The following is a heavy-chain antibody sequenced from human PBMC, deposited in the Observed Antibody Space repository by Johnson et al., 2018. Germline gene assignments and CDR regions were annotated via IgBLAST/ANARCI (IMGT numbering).Heavy chain of an antibody. CDR3: ARLVSGSYTWALDI. CDR2: IIPILGIA. V-gene: IGHV1-69*02. CDR1: GGTFSSYT. D-gene: IGHD1-26*01. Sequence: QVQLVQSGAEVKKPGSSVKVSCKASGGTFSSYTISWVRQAPGQGLEWMGRIIPILGIANYAQKFQGRVTITADKSTSTAYMELSSLRSEDTAVYYCARLVSGSYTWALDIWGQGTMVTVSS. J-gene: IGHJ3*02.